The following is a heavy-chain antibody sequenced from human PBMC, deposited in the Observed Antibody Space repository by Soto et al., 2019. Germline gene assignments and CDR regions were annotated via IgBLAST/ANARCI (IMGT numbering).Heavy chain of an antibody. D-gene: IGHD3-10*01. CDR1: GDMFRNSA. V-gene: IGHV1-69*01. CDR3: ARARLSNGDPNIYFFYGLDV. Sequence: QVQLVQFGAEVKRPGSSVKVSCKASGDMFRNSAFTWVRQAPGQGLAWMGVIIPLFRKTDVAQKFQGRVNLTADESTSSLYMEVSSLTSEDTAVYYCARARLSNGDPNIYFFYGLDVWRQGTTITVSS. J-gene: IGHJ6*02. CDR2: IIPLFRKT.